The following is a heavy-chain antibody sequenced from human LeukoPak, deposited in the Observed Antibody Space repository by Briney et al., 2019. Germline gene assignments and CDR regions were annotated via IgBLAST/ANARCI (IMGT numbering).Heavy chain of an antibody. CDR2: INPNSGGT. CDR3: ARDMIVVVPAARGEDY. J-gene: IGHJ4*02. V-gene: IGHV1-2*02. D-gene: IGHD2-2*01. Sequence: ASVKVSCKASGYTFTGYYMHWVRQAPGQGLEWMGWINPNSGGTNYAQKFQGRVTMTRDTSISTAYMELSRLRSEDTAVYYCARDMIVVVPAARGEDYGGENTLVTVSS. CDR1: GYTFTGYY.